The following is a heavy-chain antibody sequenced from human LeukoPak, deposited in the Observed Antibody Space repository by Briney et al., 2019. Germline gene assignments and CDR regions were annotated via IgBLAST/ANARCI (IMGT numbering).Heavy chain of an antibody. D-gene: IGHD1-26*01. CDR1: GFTFSDHY. CDR3: ARAPNSGTLGEDY. V-gene: IGHV3-72*01. CDR2: IRNKANVYTT. Sequence: GGSLRLSCAASGFTFSDHYMDWVRQAPGKGLEWVGRIRNKANVYTTEYAASVKGRFTISRDDSKNSLYLQMNSLKTEDTAVYYCARAPNSGTLGEDYWGQGTLVTVSS. J-gene: IGHJ4*02.